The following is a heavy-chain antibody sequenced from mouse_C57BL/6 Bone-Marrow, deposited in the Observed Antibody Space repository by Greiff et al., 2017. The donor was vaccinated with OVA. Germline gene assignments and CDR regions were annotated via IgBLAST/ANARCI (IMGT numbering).Heavy chain of an antibody. CDR2: INPYNGGT. Sequence: EVQLQQSGPVLVKPGASVKMSCKASGYTFTDYYMNWVKQSHGKSLEWIGVINPYNGGTSYNQKFKGKATLTVDKSSSTAYMELNSLTSEDSAVYYCARRGVDYGYVDVWGTGTTVTVSS. J-gene: IGHJ1*03. CDR1: GYTFTDYY. V-gene: IGHV1-19*01. D-gene: IGHD1-1*01. CDR3: ARRGVDYGYVDV.